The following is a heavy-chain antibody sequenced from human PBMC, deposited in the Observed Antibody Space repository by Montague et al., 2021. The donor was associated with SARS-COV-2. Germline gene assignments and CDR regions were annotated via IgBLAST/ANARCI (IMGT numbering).Heavy chain of an antibody. CDR1: GASINDYY. J-gene: IGHJ4*02. D-gene: IGHD6-13*01. CDR2: IYTAVRT. Sequence: SETLSLTCNVSGASINDYYWNWLRQSPGKRLEWIGYIYTAVRTSYNPSLKGRVTISLDTSKNQISLKLTSMTAADAAVYFCARRAVGGLFYFDYWGLGTLVSVSS. V-gene: IGHV4-59*01. CDR3: ARRAVGGLFYFDY.